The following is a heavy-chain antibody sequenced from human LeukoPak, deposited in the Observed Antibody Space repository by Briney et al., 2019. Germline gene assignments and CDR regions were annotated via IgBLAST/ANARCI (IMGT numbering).Heavy chain of an antibody. CDR1: GGSISSHY. CDR2: IYYSGST. CDR3: ARAATYYYDSSGKRFDY. V-gene: IGHV4-59*11. J-gene: IGHJ4*02. Sequence: SETLSLTCTVSGGSISSHYWSWIRQPPGKGLEWIGYIYYSGSTNYNPSLKSRVTISVDTSKNQFSLKLSSVTAADTAVYYCARAATYYYDSSGKRFDYWGQGTLVTVSS. D-gene: IGHD3-22*01.